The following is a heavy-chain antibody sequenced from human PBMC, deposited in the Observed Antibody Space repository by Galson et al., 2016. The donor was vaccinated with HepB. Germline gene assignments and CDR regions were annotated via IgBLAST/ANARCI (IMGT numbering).Heavy chain of an antibody. V-gene: IGHV3-21*01. CDR2: ISGDMNYI. CDR3: ARSALAIGGHKSFDF. CDR1: GFTFSTYS. D-gene: IGHD2/OR15-2a*01. Sequence: SLRLSCAGSGFTFSTYSMHWVRQAPGKGLEWVSSISGDMNYIYYADSVEGRFTISRDNARNSVFLQMNSLRVEDTAAYFCARSALAIGGHKSFDFWGQGTLVTVSS. J-gene: IGHJ4*02.